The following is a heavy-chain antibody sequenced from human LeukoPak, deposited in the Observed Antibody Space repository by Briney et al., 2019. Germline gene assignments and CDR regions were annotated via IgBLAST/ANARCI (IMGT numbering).Heavy chain of an antibody. CDR2: IYTSGST. D-gene: IGHD3-16*02. CDR3: ARVSDYVWGSYRSDI. V-gene: IGHV4-61*02. Sequence: TLSLTCTVSGGSISSGSYYWSWIRQPAGKGLEWIGRIYTSGSTNYNPSLKSRVTISVDTSKNQFSLKLNSVTAADTAVYYCARVSDYVWGSYRSDIWGQGTMVTVSS. CDR1: GGSISSGSYY. J-gene: IGHJ3*02.